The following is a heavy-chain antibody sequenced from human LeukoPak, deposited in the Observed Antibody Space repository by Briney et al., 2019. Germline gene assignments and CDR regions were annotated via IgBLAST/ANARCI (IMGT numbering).Heavy chain of an antibody. J-gene: IGHJ4*02. CDR3: ASLFGSGSN. CDR2: INHSGST. V-gene: IGHV4-34*01. CDR1: GGSFSGYY. Sequence: HPSETLSLTCAGYGGSFSGYYWSWIRQPPGKGLEWIGEINHSGSTNYNTSLKSRVTISVDTSKSQFSLKLSSVTAADTAVYYCASLFGSGSNWGQGTLVTVSS. D-gene: IGHD3-10*01.